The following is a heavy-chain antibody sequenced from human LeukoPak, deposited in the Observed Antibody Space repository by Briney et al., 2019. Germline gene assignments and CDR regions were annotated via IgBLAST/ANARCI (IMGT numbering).Heavy chain of an antibody. D-gene: IGHD6-13*01. CDR1: GDSISSSNYH. CDR3: TRYSNVSGWFDP. V-gene: IGHV4-39*01. J-gene: IGHJ5*02. Sequence: SETLSLTCTVSGDSISSSNYHWGWIRQPPGKGLEWIGNIYYSGSTYYNPSLKSRVTISVDTSKSQFSLKLSSVTAADTAVYYCTRYSNVSGWFDPWGQRTLVTVDS. CDR2: IYYSGST.